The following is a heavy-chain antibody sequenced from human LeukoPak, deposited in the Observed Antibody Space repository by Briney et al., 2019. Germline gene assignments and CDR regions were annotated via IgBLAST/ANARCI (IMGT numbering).Heavy chain of an antibody. CDR1: GGTFSSYA. CDR2: IIPIFSTA. J-gene: IGHJ4*02. D-gene: IGHD6-19*01. CDR3: ARGWYSSGWYSY. Sequence: GASVKVSCKASGGTFSSYAISWVRQAPGQGLEWMGGIIPIFSTANYAQKFQGRVTITADESTSTAYMELSSLRSEDTAVYYCARGWYSSGWYSYWGQGTLVTVSS. V-gene: IGHV1-69*13.